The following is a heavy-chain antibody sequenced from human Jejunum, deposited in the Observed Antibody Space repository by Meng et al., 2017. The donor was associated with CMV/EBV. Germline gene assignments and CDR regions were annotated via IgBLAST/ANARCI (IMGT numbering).Heavy chain of an antibody. V-gene: IGHV3-23*01. J-gene: IGHJ4*02. CDR1: GFTFSSHS. CDR3: AKGRNGDNEPIDFDY. D-gene: IGHD4-17*01. CDR2: ITGSGDNT. Sequence: GFTFSSHSMSWVRQAPGKGLKWVSTITGSGDNTYYADSVKGRFTISRDNSKNTLYLQMNSLRADDTAVYYCAKGRNGDNEPIDFDYWGQGTLVTVSS.